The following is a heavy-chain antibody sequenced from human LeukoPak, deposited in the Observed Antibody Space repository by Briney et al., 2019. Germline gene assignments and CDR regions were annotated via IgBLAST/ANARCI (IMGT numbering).Heavy chain of an antibody. D-gene: IGHD3-9*01. J-gene: IGHJ3*02. V-gene: IGHV3-7*05. CDR1: GLTLGDYW. CDR3: ATYWRYFGWSLSDN. Sequence: GGSLRLSCEVSGLTLGDYWMTWVRQAPGQGLECVANINQDGSDNYYVDSVKGRFTISRDNAKNSLSLQMNSLRAEDTAVYYCATYWRYFGWSLSDNWGPGTMVTVSS. CDR2: INQDGSDN.